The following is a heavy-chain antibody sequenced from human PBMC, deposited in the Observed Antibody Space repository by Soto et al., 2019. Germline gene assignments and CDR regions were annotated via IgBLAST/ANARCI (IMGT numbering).Heavy chain of an antibody. J-gene: IGHJ6*02. CDR2: IDPSDSYI. V-gene: IGHV5-10-1*01. CDR3: ARSDYYYTMDV. CDR1: GYSFTNYW. Sequence: PGESLKISCKGAGYSFTNYWISWVRQMPGKGLEWMGRIDPSDSYINYSPSFQGHVTISADKSINTANLQWSSLKASDTAMCYCARSDYYYTMDVWGQGTTVTVSS.